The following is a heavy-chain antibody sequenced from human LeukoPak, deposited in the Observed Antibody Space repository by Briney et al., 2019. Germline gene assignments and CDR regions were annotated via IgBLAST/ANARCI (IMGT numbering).Heavy chain of an antibody. D-gene: IGHD1/OR15-1a*01. Sequence: QPGGSLGLSCAASGFTFSDYGMHWVRQAPGKGLEWVAFIRYDGSHKYYADSVKGRFTISRDNSKNTLYFQMNSLRAEDTALYYCAKEGTASKPSDLDYWGQGTLVTVSS. CDR3: AKEGTASKPSDLDY. V-gene: IGHV3-30*02. J-gene: IGHJ4*02. CDR1: GFTFSDYG. CDR2: IRYDGSHK.